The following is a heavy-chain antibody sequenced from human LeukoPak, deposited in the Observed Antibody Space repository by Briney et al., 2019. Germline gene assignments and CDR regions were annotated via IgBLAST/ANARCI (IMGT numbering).Heavy chain of an antibody. D-gene: IGHD3-22*01. CDR1: GFTFSSYS. J-gene: IGHJ3*01. V-gene: IGHV3-48*04. CDR2: ISSSSSTI. CDR3: ARAHTSGYHDAFDV. Sequence: GGSLRLSCAASGFTFSSYSMNWVRQAPGKGLEWVSYISSSSSTIYYADSVRGRFTISRDNAKNSLYLLMDSLRAEDTAIYYCARAHTSGYHDAFDVWGQGTMVTVSS.